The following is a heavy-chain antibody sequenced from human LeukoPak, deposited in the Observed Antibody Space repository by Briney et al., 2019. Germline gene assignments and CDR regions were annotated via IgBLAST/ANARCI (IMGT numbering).Heavy chain of an antibody. CDR2: ISAYNGNT. Sequence: ASVTVSCKASGYTFTSYGISWVRQAPGQGLEWMGWISAYNGNTNYAQKLQGRVTMTTDTSTSTAYMELRSLRSDDTAVYYCARGGSEYQLLFPFDYWGQGTLVTVSS. CDR1: GYTFTSYG. CDR3: ARGGSEYQLLFPFDY. D-gene: IGHD2-2*01. V-gene: IGHV1-18*01. J-gene: IGHJ4*02.